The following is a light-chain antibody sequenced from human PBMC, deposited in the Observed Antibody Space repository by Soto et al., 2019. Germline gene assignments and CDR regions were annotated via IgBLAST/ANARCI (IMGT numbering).Light chain of an antibody. J-gene: IGKJ4*01. CDR2: VAS. Sequence: EIVMTQSPATLSVSPGERATLSCRAIQSVSSKLAWYQQKPGQTPKLLIYVASTRATGIPARFSGSGSGTEFTLTISSLQSEDFAVYYCQQYNVWPLTFGGGTKVEFK. V-gene: IGKV3-15*01. CDR3: QQYNVWPLT. CDR1: QSVSSK.